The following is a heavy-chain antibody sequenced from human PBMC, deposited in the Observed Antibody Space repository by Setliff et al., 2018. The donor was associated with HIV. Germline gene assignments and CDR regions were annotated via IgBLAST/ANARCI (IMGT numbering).Heavy chain of an antibody. V-gene: IGHV3-7*01. CDR1: GFTFTNYW. Sequence: GGSLRLSCAASGFTFTNYWMAWIRQAPGRGLEWAAIISNAGGREYYVDSVKGRFTISRDNAKSSLYPQMDSLRVEDTSVYYCWSGYTSGRWGQGTLVTVSS. CDR3: WSGYTSGR. CDR2: ISNAGGRE. D-gene: IGHD6-19*01. J-gene: IGHJ4*02.